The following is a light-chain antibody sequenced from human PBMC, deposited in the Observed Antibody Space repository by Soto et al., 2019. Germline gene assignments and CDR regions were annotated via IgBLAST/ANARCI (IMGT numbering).Light chain of an antibody. V-gene: IGKV1-5*03. J-gene: IGKJ1*01. CDR2: KAS. Sequence: DIQMTQSPSTLSASVGDRVTITCRASQSIDSWLAWYQQKPGKAHKLLIYKASSLESGVPSRFSGSGSGTEFTLTISSLQPDDFATYYCQQYNSYWTFGQGTKVDIK. CDR1: QSIDSW. CDR3: QQYNSYWT.